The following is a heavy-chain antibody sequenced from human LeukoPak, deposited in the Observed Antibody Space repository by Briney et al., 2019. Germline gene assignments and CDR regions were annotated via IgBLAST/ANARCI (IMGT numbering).Heavy chain of an antibody. D-gene: IGHD6-13*01. J-gene: IGHJ6*03. CDR1: VYSISGGYY. CDR3: ARVAAAVAYNYMDV. CDR2: IYHSGST. V-gene: IGHV4-38-2*02. Sequence: AETLSLTCTVSVYSISGGYYWCWIRQPPAKGLEWIGSIYHSGSTYYNPSLKSRVTISVDTSKNQFSLKLSSVTAADTAVYYCARVAAAVAYNYMDVWGKGTTVTVSS.